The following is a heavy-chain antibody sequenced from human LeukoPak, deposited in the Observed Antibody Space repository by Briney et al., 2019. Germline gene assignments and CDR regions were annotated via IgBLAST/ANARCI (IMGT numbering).Heavy chain of an antibody. CDR2: INSDGSST. V-gene: IGHV3-74*01. Sequence: GGSLRLSCAASGFTFSSYSMNWVRQAPGKGLVWVSRINSDGSSTVYADSVKGRFTISRDNAKNTLYLQMNSLRAEDTAVYYCARVYYGSGSYYDYWGQGTLVTVSS. J-gene: IGHJ4*02. D-gene: IGHD3-10*01. CDR1: GFTFSSYS. CDR3: ARVYYGSGSYYDY.